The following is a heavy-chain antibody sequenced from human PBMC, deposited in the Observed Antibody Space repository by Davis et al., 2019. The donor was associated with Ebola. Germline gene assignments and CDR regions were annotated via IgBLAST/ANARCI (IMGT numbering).Heavy chain of an antibody. CDR2: ISSSSSYT. CDR1: GFTFSDYY. D-gene: IGHD3-16*01. Sequence: GGSLRLSCAASGFTFSDYYMSWIRQAPGKGLEWVSYISSSSSYTNYADSVKGRFTISRDNSKNTLYLQMNSLRAEDTAVYYCARVGPDYYYYGMDVWGQGTTVTVSS. V-gene: IGHV3-11*06. CDR3: ARVGPDYYYYGMDV. J-gene: IGHJ6*02.